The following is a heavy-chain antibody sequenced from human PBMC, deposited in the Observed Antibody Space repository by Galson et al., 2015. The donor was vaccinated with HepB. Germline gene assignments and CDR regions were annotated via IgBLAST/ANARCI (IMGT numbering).Heavy chain of an antibody. CDR3: ARGVPPGYFGFRRYNWFDP. Sequence: SVKVSCKASGYTFTSYDINWVRQATGQGLEWMGWMNPNSGNTGYAQKFQGRVTMTRNTSISTAYMELSSLRSEDTAVYYCARGVPPGYFGFRRYNWFDPWGQGTLVTVSS. V-gene: IGHV1-8*01. J-gene: IGHJ5*02. CDR2: MNPNSGNT. CDR1: GYTFTSYD. D-gene: IGHD3-9*01.